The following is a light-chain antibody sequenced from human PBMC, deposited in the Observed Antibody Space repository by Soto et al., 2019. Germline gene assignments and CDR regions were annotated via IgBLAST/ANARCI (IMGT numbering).Light chain of an antibody. CDR3: QQYNNWPQT. CDR2: GAS. Sequence: IVTTHFPPTRSVSAGEGDIPSCRASQSVSSNLAWYQQKPGQAPRLLIYGASTRATGIPARLSGSGSGTEFTLTIGSLQSEDFAVYYCQQYNNWPQTFGQGTKVDI. J-gene: IGKJ1*01. CDR1: QSVSSN. V-gene: IGKV3-15*01.